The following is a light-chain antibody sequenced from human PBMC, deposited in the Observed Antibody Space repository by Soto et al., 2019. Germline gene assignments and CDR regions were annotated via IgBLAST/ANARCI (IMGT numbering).Light chain of an antibody. V-gene: IGKV3-20*01. Sequence: EIVLTQSPGTLSPSPGERATPSCMASQSVSNNYLAWYQQKPGQAPRLLIYGASNRATGIPDRFSGSGSGTDFTLTISRLEPEDFAVYYCQQYGSSGTFGQGTKVDIK. CDR3: QQYGSSGT. CDR1: QSVSNNY. J-gene: IGKJ1*01. CDR2: GAS.